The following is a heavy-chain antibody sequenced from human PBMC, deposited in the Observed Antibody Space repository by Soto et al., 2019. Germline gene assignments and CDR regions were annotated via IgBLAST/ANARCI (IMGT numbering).Heavy chain of an antibody. D-gene: IGHD2-15*01. CDR2: INAGNGNT. Sequence: SVKVTCTDSGDAFTSYAMHWVRHAPGQRLEWMGWINAGNGNTKYSQKFQGRVTITRDTSASTAYMELSSLRSEDTAVYYCARATVWWSDARPAPDAFDIWGQGTMVSVSS. J-gene: IGHJ3*02. CDR3: ARATVWWSDARPAPDAFDI. V-gene: IGHV1-3*01. CDR1: GDAFTSYA.